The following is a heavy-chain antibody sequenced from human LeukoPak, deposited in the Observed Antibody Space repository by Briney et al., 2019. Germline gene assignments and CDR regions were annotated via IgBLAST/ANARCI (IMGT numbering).Heavy chain of an antibody. CDR2: IIPILGIA. J-gene: IGHJ4*02. CDR3: TQHHDSSGYYLFDY. V-gene: IGHV1-69*02. D-gene: IGHD3-22*01. CDR1: GGTFSSYT. Sequence: SVKVSCKASGGTFSSYTISWVRQAPGQGLEWMGRIIPILGIANYAQKLQGRVTITADKSTSTAYMELSSLRSEDTAVYYCTQHHDSSGYYLFDYWGQGTLVTVSS.